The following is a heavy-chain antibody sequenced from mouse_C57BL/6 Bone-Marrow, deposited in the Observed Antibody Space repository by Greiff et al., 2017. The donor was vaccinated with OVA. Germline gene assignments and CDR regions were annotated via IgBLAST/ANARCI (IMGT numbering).Heavy chain of an antibody. CDR2: IYPRSGNT. CDR1: GYTFTSYG. CDR3: ARRSNYPFAY. V-gene: IGHV1-81*01. Sequence: QVQLKESGAELARPGASVKLSCKASGYTFTSYGISWVKQRTGQGLEWIGEIYPRSGNTYYNEKFKGKATLTADKSSSTAYMELRSLTSEDSAVYFCARRSNYPFAYWGQGTLVTVSA. J-gene: IGHJ3*01. D-gene: IGHD2-5*01.